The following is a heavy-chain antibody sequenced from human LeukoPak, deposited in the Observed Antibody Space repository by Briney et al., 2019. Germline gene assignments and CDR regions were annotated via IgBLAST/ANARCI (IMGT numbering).Heavy chain of an antibody. J-gene: IGHJ4*02. D-gene: IGHD6-19*01. V-gene: IGHV3-33*08. CDR2: IWYDGSNK. CDR3: ARELEIAVAGTLGY. CDR1: GFTFSSYE. Sequence: PGGSLRLSCAASGFTFSSYEMHWVRQAPGKGLEWVAVIWYDGSNKYYADSVKGRFTISRDHSKNTLYLQMKGLRAEDTAVYYCARELEIAVAGTLGYWGQGTLVTVSS.